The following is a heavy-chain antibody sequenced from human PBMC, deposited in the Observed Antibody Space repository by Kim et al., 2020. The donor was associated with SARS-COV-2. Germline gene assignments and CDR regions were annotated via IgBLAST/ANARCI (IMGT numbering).Heavy chain of an antibody. Sequence: SETLSLTCTVYGVSISNDDYYWAWIRQTPGEGLEWIVSLLHSGTTYYNPSLKTRVTKSVDTSKNQVSLSLSSVTAAASGVYYCARQGRIKARVFTTKGMDVWGQGTTVTVSS. CDR2: LLHSGTT. V-gene: IGHV4-39*01. CDR1: GVSISNDDYY. J-gene: IGHJ6*02. CDR3: ARQGRIKARVFTTKGMDV. D-gene: IGHD3-22*01.